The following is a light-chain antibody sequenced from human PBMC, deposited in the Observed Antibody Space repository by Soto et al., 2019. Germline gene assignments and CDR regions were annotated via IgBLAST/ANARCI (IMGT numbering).Light chain of an antibody. Sequence: QSVLTQPASVSGSPGQSITISCTGTSSDVGYYNYVSWYQQHPGKAPNLMIYEVSSRPSGVSNRFSGSKSGNTASLTISGLQAEDEVDYYCSSYTRSSTYVFGTATQLTVL. CDR3: SSYTRSSTYV. V-gene: IGLV2-14*01. CDR1: SSDVGYYNY. J-gene: IGLJ1*01. CDR2: EVS.